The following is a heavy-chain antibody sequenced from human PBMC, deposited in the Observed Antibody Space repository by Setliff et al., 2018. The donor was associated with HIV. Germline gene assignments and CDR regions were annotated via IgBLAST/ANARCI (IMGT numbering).Heavy chain of an antibody. D-gene: IGHD1-7*01. V-gene: IGHV4-39*01. CDR2: IFDSGST. CDR3: ARVGGTTWGVYYYYYYMDV. Sequence: SETLSLTCNVYGASITNSNSYWGWIRQPPGKRLEWLGSIFDSGSTDYDPSLKSRVTISVDTSKNQFSLKLSSVTAADTAVYYCARVGGTTWGVYYYYYYMDVWGKGTTVTVSS. CDR1: GASITNSNSY. J-gene: IGHJ6*03.